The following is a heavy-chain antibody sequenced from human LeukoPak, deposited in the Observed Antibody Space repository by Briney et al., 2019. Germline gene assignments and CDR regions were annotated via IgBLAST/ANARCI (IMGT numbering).Heavy chain of an antibody. CDR3: AKTHYDLLDV. CDR2: MNNGPGAT. J-gene: IGHJ6*02. CDR1: GFSFSTSP. D-gene: IGHD3-3*01. Sequence: GGSLRLSCAASGFSFSTSPMSWVRQPPGKGLEWVSAMNNGPGATFYRDSVRGRFTISRDDSKSTLYLQMNSLRAEDTGTYYCAKTHYDLLDVWGQGTTVAVSS. V-gene: IGHV3-23*01.